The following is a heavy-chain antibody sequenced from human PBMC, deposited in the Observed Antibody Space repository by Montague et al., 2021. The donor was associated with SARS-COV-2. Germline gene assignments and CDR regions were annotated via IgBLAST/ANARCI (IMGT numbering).Heavy chain of an antibody. Sequence: SETLSLTCTVSGGSISSSSYYWGWIRQPPGKGLEWIGNIYYSGSTSYNPSLKSRVTTSVDTSKNQFSLKLSSVTAADTAVYYCARVRIRICSGRWFDPWGQGTLVTVSS. V-gene: IGHV4-39*01. J-gene: IGHJ5*02. D-gene: IGHD3-10*02. CDR3: ARVRIRICSGRWFDP. CDR1: GGSISSSSYY. CDR2: IYYSGST.